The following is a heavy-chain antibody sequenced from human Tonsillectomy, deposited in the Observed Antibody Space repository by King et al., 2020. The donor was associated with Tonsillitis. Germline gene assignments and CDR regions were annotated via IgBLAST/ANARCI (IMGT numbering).Heavy chain of an antibody. CDR2: IYPGDSST. D-gene: IGHD6-25*01. CDR1: GYSFSDYW. Sequence: QLVQSGAEVKKPGESLKISCKASGYSFSDYWIAWVRQMPGKGMEWMGIIYPGDSSTRYSPSFQDQVTISAEKSIKTAFLQWSSLKASDTAIYYCARLSAACPIYHYYYGFGVLGQGTT. J-gene: IGHJ6*01. CDR3: ARLSAACPIYHYYYGFGV. V-gene: IGHV5-51*01.